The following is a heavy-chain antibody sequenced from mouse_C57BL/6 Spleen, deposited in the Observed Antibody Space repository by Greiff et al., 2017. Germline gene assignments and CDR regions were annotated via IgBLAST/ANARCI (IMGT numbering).Heavy chain of an antibody. Sequence: EVQVVESGGGLVQPGGSMKLSCVASGFTFSNYWMNWVRQSPEKGLEWVAQIRLKSDNYATHYAESVKGRFTISRDDSKSSVYLQMNNLRAEDTGIYYCTGGWLPPWFAYWGQGTLVTVSA. CDR2: IRLKSDNYAT. D-gene: IGHD2-2*01. CDR3: TGGWLPPWFAY. CDR1: GFTFSNYW. V-gene: IGHV6-3*01. J-gene: IGHJ3*01.